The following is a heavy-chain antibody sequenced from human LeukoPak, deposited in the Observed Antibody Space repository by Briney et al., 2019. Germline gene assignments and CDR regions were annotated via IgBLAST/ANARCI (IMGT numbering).Heavy chain of an antibody. CDR1: GGSISRSSYY. CDR2: TYYSGST. V-gene: IGHV4-39*01. Sequence: SETLSLTCSVSGGSISRSSYYWTWIRQSPGRGLEWIGNTYYSGSTLYNPSLKSRVTISVDTSKNQFSLRLTSVTAADTSVYYCARPRGDLWSGYDYWGQGVLVTVSP. CDR3: ARPRGDLWSGYDY. D-gene: IGHD3-3*01. J-gene: IGHJ4*02.